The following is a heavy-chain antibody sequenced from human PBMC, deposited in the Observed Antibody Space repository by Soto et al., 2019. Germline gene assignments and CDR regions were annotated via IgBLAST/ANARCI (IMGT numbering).Heavy chain of an antibody. Sequence: QVQLVQSGAEVKKPGASVKVSCKASGYTFTSYGISWVRQAPGQGLEWMGWISAYNGNTNYAQKLQGRVTMTTDTSTRTAYMELRSLRSDDTAVYYCSTRIAARDPTQAEAGNDAFDIWGQGTMVTVSS. D-gene: IGHD6-6*01. V-gene: IGHV1-18*01. CDR3: STRIAARDPTQAEAGNDAFDI. J-gene: IGHJ3*02. CDR1: GYTFTSYG. CDR2: ISAYNGNT.